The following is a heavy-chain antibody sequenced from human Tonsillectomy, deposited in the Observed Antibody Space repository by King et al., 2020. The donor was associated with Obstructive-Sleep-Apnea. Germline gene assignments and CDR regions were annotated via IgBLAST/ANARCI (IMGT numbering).Heavy chain of an antibody. J-gene: IGHJ4*02. CDR3: ARDYYDSSGYENGFDY. CDR2: IYYSGST. D-gene: IGHD3-22*01. CDR1: GGSISSYY. V-gene: IGHV4-59*01. Sequence: QLQESGPGLVKPSETLSLTCTVSGGSISSYYWSWIRQPPGKGLEWIGYIYYSGSTNYNPSLKSRVTISVDTSKTQFSLKLSSVTSADTAVYYCARDYYDSSGYENGFDYWGQGTLVTVSS.